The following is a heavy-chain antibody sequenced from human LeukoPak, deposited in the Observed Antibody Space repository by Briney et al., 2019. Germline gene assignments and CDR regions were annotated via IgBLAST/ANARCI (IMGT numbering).Heavy chain of an antibody. Sequence: GGSLRLSCAASGFTFSNYWMSWVRQAPGKGLEWVANIKQDGSEKYYVDSVKGRFTVSRDNAKNSLFLQMNSLRAEDTAMYYCARELGSYYTTRSYDAFDIWGQGTMVTVSS. J-gene: IGHJ3*02. V-gene: IGHV3-7*01. D-gene: IGHD3-10*01. CDR2: IKQDGSEK. CDR3: ARELGSYYTTRSYDAFDI. CDR1: GFTFSNYW.